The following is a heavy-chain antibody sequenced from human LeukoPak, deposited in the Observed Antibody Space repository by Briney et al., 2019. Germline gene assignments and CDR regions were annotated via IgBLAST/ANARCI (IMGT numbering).Heavy chain of an antibody. Sequence: SETLSLTCAVSGYSISSGYYWGWIRQPPGKGLEWIGSIYHSGSTYYSPSLKSRVTISVDTSKNQFSLKLSSVTAADTAVYYCAAPRGYDSSGYYYDGNWFDPWGQGTLVTVSS. J-gene: IGHJ5*02. D-gene: IGHD3-22*01. CDR2: IYHSGST. V-gene: IGHV4-38-2*01. CDR1: GYSISSGYY. CDR3: AAPRGYDSSGYYYDGNWFDP.